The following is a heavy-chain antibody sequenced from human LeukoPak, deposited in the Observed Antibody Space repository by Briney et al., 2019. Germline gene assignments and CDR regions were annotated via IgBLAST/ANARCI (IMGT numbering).Heavy chain of an antibody. J-gene: IGHJ4*02. CDR1: GYTFTNYG. CDR2: VSAYGDNT. Sequence: ASVKVSCKASGYTFTNYGITWVRQAPGQGLEWMGWVSAYGDNTNYVQKIQGRVTMTTDTSTSTAYMGLRSLRSDDTAVYYCARDCIGCHGFDYWGQGTLVTVSS. D-gene: IGHD2-15*01. V-gene: IGHV1-18*01. CDR3: ARDCIGCHGFDY.